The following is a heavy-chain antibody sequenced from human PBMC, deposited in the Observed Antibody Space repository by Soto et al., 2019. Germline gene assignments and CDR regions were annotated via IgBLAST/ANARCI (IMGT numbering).Heavy chain of an antibody. CDR1: GGSFSGYY. J-gene: IGHJ6*03. V-gene: IGHV4-34*01. CDR3: ARGKHYDYIWGSYRYTYYMDI. CDR2: INHSGST. D-gene: IGHD3-16*02. Sequence: PSETLSLTCAVYGGSFSGYYWSWIRQPPGKGLEWIGEINHSGSTNYNPSLKSRVTISVDTSKNQFSLKLSSVTAADTAVYYCARGKHYDYIWGSYRYTYYMDIWGKGTTVTISS.